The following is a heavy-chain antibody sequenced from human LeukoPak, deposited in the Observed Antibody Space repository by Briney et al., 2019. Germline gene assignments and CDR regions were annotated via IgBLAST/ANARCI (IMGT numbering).Heavy chain of an antibody. D-gene: IGHD1-1*01. CDR1: GGTFSSYA. V-gene: IGHV1-69*13. Sequence: SVKVSCTASGGTFSSYAISWVRQAPGQGLEWMGGIIPIFGTANYAQKFQGRVTITADESTSTAYMELSSLRSEDTAVYYCARDKRIYYYYYGMDVWGQGTTVTVSS. CDR3: ARDKRIYYYYYGMDV. CDR2: IIPIFGTA. J-gene: IGHJ6*02.